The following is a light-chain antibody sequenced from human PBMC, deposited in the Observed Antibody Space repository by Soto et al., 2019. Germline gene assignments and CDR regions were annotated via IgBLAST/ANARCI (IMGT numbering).Light chain of an antibody. CDR3: QQSYSTPPT. V-gene: IGKV1-39*01. CDR2: AAS. J-gene: IGKJ4*01. CDR1: QSISSY. Sequence: DIQMTQSPSSLSASVGDRVTITCRASQSISSYLNWYQQKPGKAPKLLIYAASSLQSGVPSRFSGSGSGPDFTLTISSLLPEDFATYYCQQSYSTPPTFGGGTKVEIK.